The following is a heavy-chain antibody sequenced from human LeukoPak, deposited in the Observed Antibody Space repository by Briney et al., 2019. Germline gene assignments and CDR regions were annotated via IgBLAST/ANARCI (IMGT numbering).Heavy chain of an antibody. CDR3: ARVHCSGGSCCDY. Sequence: SETLSLTCTVSGGSISSSSYYWGWIRQPPGKGLEWIGSIYYSGSTYYNPSLKSRVTISVDTSKNQFSLKLSSVTAADTAVYYCARVHCSGGSCCDYWGQGTLVTVSS. V-gene: IGHV4-39*01. D-gene: IGHD2-15*01. J-gene: IGHJ4*02. CDR1: GGSISSSSYY. CDR2: IYYSGST.